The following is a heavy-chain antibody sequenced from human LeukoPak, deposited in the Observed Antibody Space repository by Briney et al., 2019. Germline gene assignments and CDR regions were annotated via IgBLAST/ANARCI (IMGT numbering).Heavy chain of an antibody. Sequence: SGPTLVNPTQTLTLTCTFSGFSLTTNGVGVGWIRQPPGKALEWLAVIYWNDDKRYSPSLKSRLTITKDTSKNQVVLTMTNTDPVDTATYYCAHSTYASGSYYLNWFDPWGQGTLVTVSS. CDR2: IYWNDDK. CDR3: AHSTYASGSYYLNWFDP. J-gene: IGHJ5*02. V-gene: IGHV2-5*01. D-gene: IGHD3-10*01. CDR1: GFSLTTNGVG.